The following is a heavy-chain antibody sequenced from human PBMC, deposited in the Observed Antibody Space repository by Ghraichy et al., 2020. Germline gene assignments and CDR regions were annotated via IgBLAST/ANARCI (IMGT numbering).Heavy chain of an antibody. Sequence: GGSLRLTCGASGFTFSRTSMTWARQAPGKGLEWVSAITDSGDMTHYADSVKGRFTISRDNSKNTLYLQMNSLRAEDTAVYYCAKQLNVASWSYYSDWGQGSLVIVSS. J-gene: IGHJ4*02. CDR3: AKQLNVASWSYYSD. D-gene: IGHD3-10*01. V-gene: IGHV3-23*01. CDR1: GFTFSRTS. CDR2: ITDSGDMT.